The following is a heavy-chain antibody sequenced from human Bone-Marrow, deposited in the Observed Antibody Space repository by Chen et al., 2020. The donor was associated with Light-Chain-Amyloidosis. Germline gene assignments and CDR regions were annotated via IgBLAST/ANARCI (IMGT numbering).Heavy chain of an antibody. CDR1: GFTFSSYG. CDR3: AKGSGITGTFYYYYYGMDV. J-gene: IGHJ6*02. Sequence: QVQLVESGGGVVQPGRSLRLSCAASGFTFSSYGMHWVRQAPGKGLEWVAVRSYDGSNKYYADSVKGRFTISRDNSKNTLYLQMNGLRAEDTAVYYCAKGSGITGTFYYYYYGMDVWGQGTTVTVSS. D-gene: IGHD1-20*01. V-gene: IGHV3-30*18. CDR2: RSYDGSNK.